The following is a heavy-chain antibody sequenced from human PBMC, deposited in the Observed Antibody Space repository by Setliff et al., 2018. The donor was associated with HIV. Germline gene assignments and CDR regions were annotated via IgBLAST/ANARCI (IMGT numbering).Heavy chain of an antibody. Sequence: GGSLRLSCAASGLTFSNYWMHWVRQAPGKGLEWVSRIDSDGSDTNYAYSVRGRFTISRDNAKNTVYLQLTSLRAEDTAVYYCARGPQYNFWGGYLGLWGQGTLVTVSS. V-gene: IGHV3-74*01. CDR2: IDSDGSDT. CDR1: GLTFSNYW. J-gene: IGHJ4*02. CDR3: ARGPQYNFWGGYLGL. D-gene: IGHD3-3*01.